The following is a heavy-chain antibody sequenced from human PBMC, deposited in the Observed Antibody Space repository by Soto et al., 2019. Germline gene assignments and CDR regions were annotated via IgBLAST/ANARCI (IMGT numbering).Heavy chain of an antibody. CDR3: ANDLTRPLAYWFDP. CDR1: GVSFTGYY. CDR2: INAHSGGT. Sequence: ASVKVSCKASGVSFTGYYIHWLRQAPGQGLEWMGWINAHSGGTEYAQKFQGRVTLTRDTSISTAYMTLSSLRSDDTAIYYCANDLTRPLAYWFDPWGEGTLVTLYS. D-gene: IGHD3-16*01. J-gene: IGHJ5*02. V-gene: IGHV1-2*02.